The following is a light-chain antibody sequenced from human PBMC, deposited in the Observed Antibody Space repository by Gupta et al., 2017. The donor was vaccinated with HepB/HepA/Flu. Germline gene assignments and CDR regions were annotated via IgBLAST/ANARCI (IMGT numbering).Light chain of an antibody. Sequence: QSALTQPASVSGSPGQSITISCTGTSRDVGGYNYVSWYQQHPGKAPKVMIYDVTKRPSGVSNRFSGSKSGNTASLTISGLQAEDEAHYYCNSYTATGSVIFGGGTKLTVL. CDR2: DVT. CDR3: NSYTATGSVI. J-gene: IGLJ2*01. V-gene: IGLV2-14*03. CDR1: SRDVGGYNY.